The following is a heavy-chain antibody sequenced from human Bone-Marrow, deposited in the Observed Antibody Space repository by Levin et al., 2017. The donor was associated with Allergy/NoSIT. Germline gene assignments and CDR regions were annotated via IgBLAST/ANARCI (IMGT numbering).Heavy chain of an antibody. D-gene: IGHD3-16*02. CDR1: GFSFSRYS. CDR2: INSAGGGT. J-gene: IGHJ4*02. Sequence: GGSLRLSCAASGFSFSRYSMHWVRQAPGKGLVWVSRINSAGGGTKYADSVRGRFTVSRDNAKNTLYLQMNSLTAEDTAVYYCARAEIDWGSFRQFFFDSWGQGSLVTVSS. V-gene: IGHV3-74*01. CDR3: ARAEIDWGSFRQFFFDS.